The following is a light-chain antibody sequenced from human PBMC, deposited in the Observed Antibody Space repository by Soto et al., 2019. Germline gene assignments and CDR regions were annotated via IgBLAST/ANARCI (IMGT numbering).Light chain of an antibody. CDR3: CSYASSSTYV. V-gene: IGLV2-23*01. Sequence: QSVLTQPASVSGSPGQSITISCTGTSSDVGSYNLVSWYQQHPGKAPKLMIYEGTKRPSGVSDRFSGSRSGNTASLTISGLQAEDEADYYCCSYASSSTYVFGSGTKVPVL. J-gene: IGLJ1*01. CDR2: EGT. CDR1: SSDVGSYNL.